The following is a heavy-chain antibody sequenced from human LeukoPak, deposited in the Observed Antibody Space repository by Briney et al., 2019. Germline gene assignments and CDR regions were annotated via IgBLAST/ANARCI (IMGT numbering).Heavy chain of an antibody. CDR2: IWYDGSNK. V-gene: IGHV3-33*01. CDR1: GFTFSSYG. D-gene: IGHD3-10*01. Sequence: PGGSLRLSCAASGFTFSSYGMPWVRQAPGKGLEWVAVIWYDGSNKYYADSVKGRFTISRDNSKNTLYLQMNSLRAEDTAVYYCARDRNYYGSGSYYFDYWGQGTLVTVSS. J-gene: IGHJ4*02. CDR3: ARDRNYYGSGSYYFDY.